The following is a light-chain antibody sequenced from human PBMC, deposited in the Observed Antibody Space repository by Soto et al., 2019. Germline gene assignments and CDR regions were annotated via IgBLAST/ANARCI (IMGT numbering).Light chain of an antibody. J-gene: IGLJ1*01. CDR3: SSYTSSSTLYV. CDR1: SSNIGSNT. CDR2: TNN. V-gene: IGLV1-44*01. Sequence: QSVLTQPPSASGAPGQRVTISCSGSSSNIGSNTVNWYQQLPGTAPKLLIYTNNQRPSGVRDRFSGSRSGTSASLAISGLQAEDEADYYCSSYTSSSTLYVFGTGTKVTVL.